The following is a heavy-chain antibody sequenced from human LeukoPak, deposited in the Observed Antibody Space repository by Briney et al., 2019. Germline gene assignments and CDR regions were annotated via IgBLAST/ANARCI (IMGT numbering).Heavy chain of an antibody. CDR2: MNQDGSEK. V-gene: IGHV3-7*01. J-gene: IGHJ3*02. D-gene: IGHD2-8*01. Sequence: GGSLRLSCAASGFTFSSYWMSWVRQAPGKGLESVANMNQDGSEKYYVDSMKGRFTISRDNAKNSLYLRMNSLRDEDTAIYYCARAHLTGVDAFDIWGHGTMVTVSS. CDR1: GFTFSSYW. CDR3: ARAHLTGVDAFDI.